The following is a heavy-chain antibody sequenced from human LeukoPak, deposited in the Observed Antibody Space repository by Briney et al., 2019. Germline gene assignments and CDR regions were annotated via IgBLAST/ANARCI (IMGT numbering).Heavy chain of an antibody. CDR3: ARVVVVAATHDAFDI. D-gene: IGHD2-15*01. V-gene: IGHV3-21*01. CDR2: ISSSSSYI. Sequence: PGGSLRLSCAASGFTFSSYSMNWVRQAPGKGLEWVSSISSSSSYIYYADSVKGRFTISRDNAKNSLYLQMNSLRAEDTAVYYCARVVVVAATHDAFDIWGQGTMVTVSS. CDR1: GFTFSSYS. J-gene: IGHJ3*02.